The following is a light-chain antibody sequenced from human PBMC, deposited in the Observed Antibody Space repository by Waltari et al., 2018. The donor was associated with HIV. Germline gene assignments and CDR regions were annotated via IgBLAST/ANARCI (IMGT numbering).Light chain of an antibody. J-gene: IGLJ3*02. CDR2: KDG. V-gene: IGLV3-25*03. Sequence: SYELTQPPSVSVSPGQTARITCSGDALPKQYAYWYQQKPGQAPVAVIYKDGERPSGIPGRFSGSSSGTTVTLTISGVQAEDEADYYCQSADSSGTWVFGGGTELTVL. CDR3: QSADSSGTWV. CDR1: ALPKQY.